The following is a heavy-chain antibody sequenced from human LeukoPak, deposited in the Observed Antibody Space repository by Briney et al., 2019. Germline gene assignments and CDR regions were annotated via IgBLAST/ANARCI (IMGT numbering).Heavy chain of an antibody. D-gene: IGHD3-3*02. CDR1: GYTFRQYS. J-gene: IGHJ3*02. V-gene: IGHV1-18*01. CDR3: ARDYILPLETDNGDGFAI. CDR2: VSPSHTTR. Sequence: ASVKVSCKASGYTFRQYSISWVRQAPGKGLEWMGWVSPSHTTRVYAQQFQGRVTMTADTNTNTVSMELRSLRSDDTAVYFCARDYILPLETDNGDGFAIWGQGTVVTVSS.